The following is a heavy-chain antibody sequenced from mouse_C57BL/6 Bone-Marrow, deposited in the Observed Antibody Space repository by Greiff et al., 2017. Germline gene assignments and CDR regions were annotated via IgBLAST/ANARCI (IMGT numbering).Heavy chain of an antibody. V-gene: IGHV1-77*01. CDR3: ASYYGSSYSYYFDY. CDR2: FGPGSGST. CDR1: GYTFTDYY. Sequence: QVQLKESGAELVKPGASVKISCKASGYTFTDYYINWVKQRPGQGLEWIGKFGPGSGSTYYNEKVKGKDTLTAGKSSSTAYMQLSSLTSEDSAVYFCASYYGSSYSYYFDYWGQGTTLTVSS. J-gene: IGHJ2*01. D-gene: IGHD1-1*01.